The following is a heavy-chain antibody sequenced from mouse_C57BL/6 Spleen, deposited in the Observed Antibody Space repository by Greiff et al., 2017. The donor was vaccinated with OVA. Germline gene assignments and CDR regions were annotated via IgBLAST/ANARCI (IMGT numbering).Heavy chain of an antibody. CDR2: ISYDGSN. CDR3: ARGEPSMDY. CDR1: GYSITSGYY. V-gene: IGHV3-6*01. J-gene: IGHJ4*01. Sequence: EVQLQESGPGLVKPSQSLSLTCSVTGYSITSGYYWNWIRQFPGNKLEWMGYISYDGSNNYNPSLKNRISITRDTSKNQFFLKLNSVTTEDTATYYCARGEPSMDYWGQGTSVTVSS.